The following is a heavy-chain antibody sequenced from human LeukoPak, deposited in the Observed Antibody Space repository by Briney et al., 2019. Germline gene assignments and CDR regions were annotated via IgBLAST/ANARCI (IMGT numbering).Heavy chain of an antibody. V-gene: IGHV3-30*04. CDR1: GFTFSSYV. Sequence: GGSLRLSCAASGFTFSSYVMHWVRQAPGKGREWVAIIAKDGSKEYYGDSVKGRFTITRDNSNNTLYLQMNSLSAADTAVYYCAREEGRGYSYGTVGWGQGTLVTVSS. CDR2: IAKDGSKE. D-gene: IGHD5-18*01. CDR3: AREEGRGYSYGTVG. J-gene: IGHJ4*02.